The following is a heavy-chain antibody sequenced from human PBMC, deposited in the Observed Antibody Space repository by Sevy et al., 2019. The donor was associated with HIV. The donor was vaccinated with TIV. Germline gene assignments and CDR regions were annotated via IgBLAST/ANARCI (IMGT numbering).Heavy chain of an antibody. J-gene: IGHJ6*02. CDR2: IRYDGSNK. D-gene: IGHD2-2*01. Sequence: GGSLRLSCAASGFTFSSYGMHWVRQAPSKGLEWVAFIRYDGSNKYYADSVKGRFTISRDNSKNTLYLQMNSLRAEDTAVYYCAKGYCSSTSCLIYYYYGMDVWGQGTTVTVSS. CDR3: AKGYCSSTSCLIYYYYGMDV. CDR1: GFTFSSYG. V-gene: IGHV3-30*02.